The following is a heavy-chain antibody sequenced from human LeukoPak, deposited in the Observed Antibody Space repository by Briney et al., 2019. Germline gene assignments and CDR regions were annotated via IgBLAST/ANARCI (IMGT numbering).Heavy chain of an antibody. Sequence: GASVKVSCKASGYTFTSYAMHWVRQAPGQRLEWMGWISGYKDNTKYAQKFQGRVTMTTDTSTSTAYMEVRSPRSDDTAVYYCARETAGYSSSWGQGTLVTVSS. J-gene: IGHJ4*02. CDR2: ISGYKDNT. D-gene: IGHD6-13*01. CDR1: GYTFTSYA. CDR3: ARETAGYSSS. V-gene: IGHV1-18*01.